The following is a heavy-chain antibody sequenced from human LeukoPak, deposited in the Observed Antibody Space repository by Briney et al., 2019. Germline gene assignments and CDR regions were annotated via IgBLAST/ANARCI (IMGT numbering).Heavy chain of an antibody. CDR1: GYSFTSYW. J-gene: IGHJ3*02. CDR3: ARASPYYYDSSGYYYFDI. CDR2: IYPSDSDT. V-gene: IGHV5-51*01. Sequence: GESLKISCKGSGYSFTSYWIGLVRQMPGKGLEWMWIIYPSDSDTRYSPSFQGQVTISADKSISTAYLQWSSLKASDTAMYYCARASPYYYDSSGYYYFDIWGQGTMVTVSS. D-gene: IGHD3-22*01.